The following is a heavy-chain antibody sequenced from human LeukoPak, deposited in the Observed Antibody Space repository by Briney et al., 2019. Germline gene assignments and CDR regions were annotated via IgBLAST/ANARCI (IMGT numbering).Heavy chain of an antibody. CDR2: IYYSGDT. CDR1: GTSISNYY. CDR3: ARGTTRYTTTYYFDY. V-gene: IGHV4-59*01. J-gene: IGHJ4*02. D-gene: IGHD2-2*02. Sequence: SETLSLTCTVSGTSISNYYWSWIRQPPGKGLEWIGYIYYSGDTNYNPSLKSRVTMSVDTSMNQFSLKLSSLTAADTAVFYCARGTTRYTTTYYFDYWGQGTLVTVSS.